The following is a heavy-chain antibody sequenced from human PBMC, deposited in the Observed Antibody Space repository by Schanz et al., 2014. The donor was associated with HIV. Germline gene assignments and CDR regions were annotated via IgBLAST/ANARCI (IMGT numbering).Heavy chain of an antibody. V-gene: IGHV1-8*02. CDR2: MNPKSGNT. D-gene: IGHD1-26*01. Sequence: QVRLEQSGAEVKKPGASVKVSCKTSGYTFNNYDINWVRQATGQGLEWMGWMNPKSGNTGFAQKFQGRVTMTRNTSISTAYMELSSLRSEDTAVYYCARRGLVGATLYYYYYGMDVWGQGTTVTVSS. CDR3: ARRGLVGATLYYYYYGMDV. J-gene: IGHJ6*02. CDR1: GYTFNNYD.